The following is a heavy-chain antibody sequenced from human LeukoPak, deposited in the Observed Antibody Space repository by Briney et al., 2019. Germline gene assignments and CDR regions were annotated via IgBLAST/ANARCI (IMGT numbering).Heavy chain of an antibody. Sequence: GGSLRLSCAATGFTLSSYYMNWVRQAPGKGLEWVSYISSSSTTIYYADSVKGRFTISRDNAQNSLYLQVNSLRAEDTAVYYCARAGAYYLNWFDPWGQGTLVTVSS. D-gene: IGHD2/OR15-2a*01. J-gene: IGHJ5*02. CDR1: GFTLSSYY. CDR3: ARAGAYYLNWFDP. CDR2: ISSSSTTI. V-gene: IGHV3-48*01.